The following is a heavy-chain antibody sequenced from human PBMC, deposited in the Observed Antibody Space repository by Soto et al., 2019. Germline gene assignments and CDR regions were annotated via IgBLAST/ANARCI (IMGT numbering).Heavy chain of an antibody. V-gene: IGHV3-7*01. J-gene: IGHJ3*02. CDR1: GFTFSSYW. Sequence: GGSLRLSCAASGFTFSSYWMSWVRQAPWKGLEWVANIKQDGSEKYYVDSVKGRFTISRDNAKNSLYLQMNSLRAEDTAVYYCARAPNIVVVIAGAFDIWGQGTMVTVSS. D-gene: IGHD2-21*01. CDR3: ARAPNIVVVIAGAFDI. CDR2: IKQDGSEK.